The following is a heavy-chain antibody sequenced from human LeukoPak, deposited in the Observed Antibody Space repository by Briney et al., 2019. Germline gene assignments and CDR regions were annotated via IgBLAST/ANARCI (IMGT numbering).Heavy chain of an antibody. D-gene: IGHD3-22*01. CDR1: GFTFSSYS. J-gene: IGHJ6*03. CDR2: ISSISSYI. Sequence: PGGSLRLSCAASGFTFSSYSMNWVRQAPGKGLEWVSSISSISSYIYYADSVKGRFTISRDNAKNSLYLQMNSLRAEDTAVYYCARGVHDSSGYSYYYYYYMDVWGKGTTVTVSS. CDR3: ARGVHDSSGYSYYYYYYMDV. V-gene: IGHV3-21*01.